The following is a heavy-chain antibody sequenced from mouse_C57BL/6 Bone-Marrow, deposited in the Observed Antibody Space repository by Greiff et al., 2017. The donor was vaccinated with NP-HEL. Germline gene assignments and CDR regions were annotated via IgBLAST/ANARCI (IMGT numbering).Heavy chain of an antibody. V-gene: IGHV1-69*01. D-gene: IGHD2-4*01. CDR1: GYTFTSYW. CDR2: IDPSDSYT. Sequence: QVQLQQSGAELVMPGASVKLSCKASGYTFTSYWMHWVKQRPGQGLEWIGEIDPSDSYTNYNQKFKGKSTLTVDKSSSTAYMQLSSLTSEDSAVYYCARSYDYDYYYAMDYWGQGTSVTVSS. J-gene: IGHJ4*01. CDR3: ARSYDYDYYYAMDY.